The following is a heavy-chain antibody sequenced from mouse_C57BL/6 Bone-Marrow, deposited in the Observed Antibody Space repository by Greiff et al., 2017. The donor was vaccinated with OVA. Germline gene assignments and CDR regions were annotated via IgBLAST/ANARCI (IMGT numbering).Heavy chain of an antibody. V-gene: IGHV1-50*01. Sequence: VQLQQPGAELVKPGASVKLSCKASGYTFTSYWMQWVKQRPGQGLEWIGEIDPSDSYTNYNQKFKGKATLTVDTSSSTAYMQLSSLTSEDSAVYYCARALTVPYYAMDYWGQGTSVTVSS. CDR3: ARALTVPYYAMDY. D-gene: IGHD1-1*01. CDR1: GYTFTSYW. J-gene: IGHJ4*01. CDR2: IDPSDSYT.